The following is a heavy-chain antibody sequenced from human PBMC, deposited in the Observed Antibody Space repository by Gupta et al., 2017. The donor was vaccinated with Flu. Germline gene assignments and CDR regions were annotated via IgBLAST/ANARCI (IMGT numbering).Heavy chain of an antibody. CDR3: AKEGAVYADYDPPWGFDM. D-gene: IGHD4-17*01. Sequence: QVHLVESGGGVVQPGRSLSLSCVASGFSFSIHGIYWVRQAPGEGLDGVAMIWYDGRKTYYADSVRGRFTVSRDNSKSTAYLQMNSLRVEDTAMYYCAKEGAVYADYDPPWGFDMWGQGTMVSVSS. CDR2: IWYDGRKT. V-gene: IGHV3-33*06. CDR1: GFSFSIHG. J-gene: IGHJ3*02.